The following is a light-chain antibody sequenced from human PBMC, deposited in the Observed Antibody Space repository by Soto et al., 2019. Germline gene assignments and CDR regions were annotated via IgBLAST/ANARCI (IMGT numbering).Light chain of an antibody. Sequence: EIVLTQSPGTLSLSPGERATLSCRASQSVSSSYLAWYQHKPGQAPRLLIYGASSGATGIPDWFSGSGSGTDFTLTTSRLEPEDFAVYYCQQYGSPPTTFGQGTKVEIK. CDR1: QSVSSSY. CDR2: GAS. J-gene: IGKJ1*01. V-gene: IGKV3-20*01. CDR3: QQYGSPPTT.